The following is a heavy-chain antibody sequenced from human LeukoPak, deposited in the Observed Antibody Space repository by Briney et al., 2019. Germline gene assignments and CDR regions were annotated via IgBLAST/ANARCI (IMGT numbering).Heavy chain of an antibody. J-gene: IGHJ4*02. CDR2: IRYDGSNK. Sequence: GSLRLSCAASGFTFSSYGMHWVRQAPGKGLEWVAFIRYDGSNKYYADSVKGRFSISRDNSKNTVYLQMNSLRAEDTAVYSCAKGLRISMIWGGQGTLVTVSS. D-gene: IGHD3-22*01. CDR1: GFTFSSYG. CDR3: AKGLRISMIW. V-gene: IGHV3-30*02.